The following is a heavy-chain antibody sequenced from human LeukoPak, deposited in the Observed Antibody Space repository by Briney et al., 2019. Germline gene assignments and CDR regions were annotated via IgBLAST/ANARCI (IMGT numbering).Heavy chain of an antibody. Sequence: ASVKVSCKASGGTFSSYAISWARQAPGQGLEWMGWINPNSGGTNYAQKFQGRVTMTRDTSISTAYMELSRLRSDDTAVYYCARERIAARRGTPGYWGQGTLVTVSS. CDR3: ARERIAARRGTPGY. V-gene: IGHV1-2*02. CDR1: GGTFSSYA. J-gene: IGHJ4*02. CDR2: INPNSGGT. D-gene: IGHD6-6*01.